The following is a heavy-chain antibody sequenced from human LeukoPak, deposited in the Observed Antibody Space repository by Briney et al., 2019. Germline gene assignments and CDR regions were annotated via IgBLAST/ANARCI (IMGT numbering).Heavy chain of an antibody. CDR2: IYYSGST. V-gene: IGHV4-30-4*01. Sequence: SETLSLTCTVSGGSISSGDYYWRWIRQPPGTGLEWIGYIYYSGSTYYNPSLKSRVTISVDTSKNQFSLKLSSVTAADTAVYYCARARGGYSYGYYFDYWGQGTLVTVSS. D-gene: IGHD5-18*01. CDR3: ARARGGYSYGYYFDY. CDR1: GGSISSGDYY. J-gene: IGHJ4*02.